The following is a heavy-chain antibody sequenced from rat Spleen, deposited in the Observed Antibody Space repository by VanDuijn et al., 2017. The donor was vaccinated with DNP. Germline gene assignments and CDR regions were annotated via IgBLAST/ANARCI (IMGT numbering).Heavy chain of an antibody. Sequence: EVQLVESGGGLVQPGRSLKLSCAASGFNFNDHWMYWIRQTPTKGLEWVATISYDGSSTYYRDSVKGRFTISRDNAQSTLYLQMDSLRSEDTATYYCARSDSYGFPYWGQGTLVTVSS. V-gene: IGHV5-7*01. D-gene: IGHD1-2*01. J-gene: IGHJ3*01. CDR1: GFNFNDHW. CDR3: ARSDSYGFPY. CDR2: ISYDGSST.